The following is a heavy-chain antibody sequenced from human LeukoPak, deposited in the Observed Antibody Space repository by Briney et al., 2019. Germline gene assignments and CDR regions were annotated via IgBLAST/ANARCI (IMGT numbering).Heavy chain of an antibody. Sequence: PGGSLRLSCAASGFTFSSYSMNWVRQAPGKGLEWVSYISSSSTIYYADSVKGRFTISRDNAKNSLYLQMNSLRAEDTAVYYCATCLPAAGIGYYYYYYMDDWGKGTTITVSS. CDR1: GFTFSSYS. V-gene: IGHV3-48*01. J-gene: IGHJ6*03. CDR2: ISSSSTI. D-gene: IGHD6-13*01. CDR3: ATCLPAAGIGYYYYYYMDD.